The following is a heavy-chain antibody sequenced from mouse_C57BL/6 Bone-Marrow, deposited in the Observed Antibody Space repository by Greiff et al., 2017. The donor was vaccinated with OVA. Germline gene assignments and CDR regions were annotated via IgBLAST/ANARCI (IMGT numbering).Heavy chain of an antibody. D-gene: IGHD1-1*01. CDR3: ARPTVVANWYCDV. CDR1: GYTFTSYG. CDR2: IYPRSGNT. Sequence: QVQLQQSGAELARPGASVKLSCKASGYTFTSYGISWVKQSTGQGLEWIGEIYPRSGNTYYNEKFKGKATLTADKSSSTAYMELRSLTSEDSAVYFCARPTVVANWYCDVWGTGTTVTVSA. V-gene: IGHV1-81*01. J-gene: IGHJ1*03.